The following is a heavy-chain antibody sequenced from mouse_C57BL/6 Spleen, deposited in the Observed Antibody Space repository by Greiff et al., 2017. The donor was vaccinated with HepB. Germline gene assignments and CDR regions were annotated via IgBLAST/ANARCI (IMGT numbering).Heavy chain of an antibody. J-gene: IGHJ1*03. CDR1: GYSITSGYY. CDR3: AREEDYDEGYFDV. CDR2: ISYDGSN. V-gene: IGHV3-6*01. D-gene: IGHD2-4*01. Sequence: EVKLQESGPGLVKPSQSLSLTCSVTGYSITSGYYWNWIRQFPGNKLEWMGYISYDGSNNYNPSLKNRISITRDTSKNQFFLKLNSVTTEDTATYYCAREEDYDEGYFDVWGTGTTVTVSS.